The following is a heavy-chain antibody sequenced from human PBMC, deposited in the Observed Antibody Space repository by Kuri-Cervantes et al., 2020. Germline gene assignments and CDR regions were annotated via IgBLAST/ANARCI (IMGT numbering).Heavy chain of an antibody. CDR2: ISGSGGST. Sequence: GGSLRLSCAASGYIFSSYGMSWVRQAPGKGLEWVSGISGSGGSTYYADSVKGRFTISRDNSENTLYLQMNSLRAEDTAVYYCAKEDINIAAGPDYWGQGTLVTVSS. V-gene: IGHV3-23*01. D-gene: IGHD6-13*01. J-gene: IGHJ4*02. CDR3: AKEDINIAAGPDY. CDR1: GYIFSSYG.